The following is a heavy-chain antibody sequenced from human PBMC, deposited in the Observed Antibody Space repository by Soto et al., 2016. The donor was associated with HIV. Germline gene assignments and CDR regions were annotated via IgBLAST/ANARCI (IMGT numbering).Heavy chain of an antibody. V-gene: IGHV3-9*03. CDR1: GFTFDDYA. Sequence: EVQLVESGGGLVQPGRSLRLSCAASGFTFDDYAMHWVRQAPGKGLEWVSGISWNSGRIAYADSVKGRFTISRDNAKNSLYLQMNSLRTEDMALYYCAKDSTKRLGPTDDAFDIWGQGTMVTVSS. J-gene: IGHJ3*02. CDR3: AKDSTKRLGPTDDAFDI. D-gene: IGHD1-26*01. CDR2: ISWNSGRI.